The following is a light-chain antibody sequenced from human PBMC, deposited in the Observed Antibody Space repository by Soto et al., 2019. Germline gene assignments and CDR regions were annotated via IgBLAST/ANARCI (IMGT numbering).Light chain of an antibody. CDR2: GAS. CDR3: QQYDNTPPP. CDR1: QRVSKY. V-gene: IGKV3-20*01. Sequence: VLTQSPASLSSSAGERTTLSCRASQRVSKYLAWYQQKPGQAPRLLIYGASSWDTGVPDRFSGSGSGTDFTLTISSLEPEDFAVYYCQQYDNTPPPFGGGTKVDI. J-gene: IGKJ4*01.